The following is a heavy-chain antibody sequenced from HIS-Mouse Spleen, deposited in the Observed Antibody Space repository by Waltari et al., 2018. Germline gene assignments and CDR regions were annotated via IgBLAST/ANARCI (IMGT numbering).Heavy chain of an antibody. CDR1: GFTFSSYW. CDR2: IKQDGSEK. V-gene: IGHV3-7*01. Sequence: EVQLVESGGCLVQPGGSLRLSCAASGFTFSSYWMSWVRQAPGRGLEGVANIKQDGSEKYYVDSVKGRFTSSRDNAKNSLYLQMNSLRAEDTAVYYCAREIRAFDYWGQGTLVTVSS. J-gene: IGHJ4*02. CDR3: AREIRAFDY.